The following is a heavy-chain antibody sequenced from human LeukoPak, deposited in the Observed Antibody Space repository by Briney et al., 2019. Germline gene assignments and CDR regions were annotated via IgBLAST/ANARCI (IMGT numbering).Heavy chain of an antibody. D-gene: IGHD5-12*01. J-gene: IGHJ4*02. V-gene: IGHV1-2*02. CDR1: GYTFTDHY. CDR3: ARGSGYDFFDD. CDR2: INPYSGGT. Sequence: ASVKVSCKASGYTFTDHYMHWVRQAPGQGLEWMGWINPYSGGTISAQKFQGRVTMTRDTSISTAYMELSRLRSDDTAVYYCARGSGYDFFDDWGQGTLVTVSS.